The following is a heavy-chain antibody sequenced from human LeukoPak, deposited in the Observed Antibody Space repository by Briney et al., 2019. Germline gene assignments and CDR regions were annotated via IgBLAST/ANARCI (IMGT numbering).Heavy chain of an antibody. CDR2: ISYDGSNK. Sequence: GGSLRLSCAASGFTFSSYAMHWVRQAPGKGLEWVAVISYDGSNKYYADSVKGRFTISRDNSKNTLYLQMNSLRAEDTAVYYCARARADYDILTGSFDYWGQGTLVTVSS. J-gene: IGHJ4*02. CDR1: GFTFSSYA. V-gene: IGHV3-30-3*01. CDR3: ARARADYDILTGSFDY. D-gene: IGHD3-9*01.